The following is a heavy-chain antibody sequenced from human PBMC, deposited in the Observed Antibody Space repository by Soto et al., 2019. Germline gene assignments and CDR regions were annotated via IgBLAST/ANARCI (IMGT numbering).Heavy chain of an antibody. CDR2: ISGSGGST. J-gene: IGHJ4*02. CDR3: AKAPLSWPGPCDY. V-gene: IGHV3-23*01. CDR1: GFTFSSYA. Sequence: GGSLRLSCAASGFTFSSYAMSWVLQAPGKGLEWVSAISGSGGSTYYADSVKGRFTISRDNSKNTLYLQMNSLRAEDTAVYYCAKAPLSWPGPCDYWGQGTLVTVSS.